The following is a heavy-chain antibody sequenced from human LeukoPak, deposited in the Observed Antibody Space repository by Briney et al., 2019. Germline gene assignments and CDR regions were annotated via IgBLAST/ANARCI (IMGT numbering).Heavy chain of an antibody. V-gene: IGHV5-51*01. CDR3: ARHGKYSSGSHHFDY. Sequence: GESLKISCKGSGYSFTSQWIGWVRQMPRKGLEWMGIIYPGDSDTRYSPSFRGQVTISADKSISTAYLQWSSLKPLDTAIYYCARHGKYSSGSHHFDYWGQGTLVTVSS. J-gene: IGHJ4*02. CDR2: IYPGDSDT. D-gene: IGHD6-19*01. CDR1: GYSFTSQW.